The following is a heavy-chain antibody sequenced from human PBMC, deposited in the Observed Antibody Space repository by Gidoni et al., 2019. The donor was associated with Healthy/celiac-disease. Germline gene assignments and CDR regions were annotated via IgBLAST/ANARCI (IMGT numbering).Heavy chain of an antibody. CDR2: IIPICGTA. Sequence: QVQLVQSGAEVKKPGPSVQVSCTASAGPFSSYSISWVRQAPGPGLEWMGGIIPICGTANYAQKFQRRVTITADKSTSTAYMELSSLRSEDTAVYYCARVGGDYYDSSGEFDYWGQGTLVTVSS. CDR1: AGPFSSYS. D-gene: IGHD3-22*01. V-gene: IGHV1-69*06. CDR3: ARVGGDYYDSSGEFDY. J-gene: IGHJ4*02.